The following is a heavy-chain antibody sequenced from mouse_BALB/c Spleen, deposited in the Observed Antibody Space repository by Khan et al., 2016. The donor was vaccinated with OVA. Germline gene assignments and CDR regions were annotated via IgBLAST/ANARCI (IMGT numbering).Heavy chain of an antibody. CDR3: ARSWAMDY. CDR1: GFTFRNYG. V-gene: IGHV5-15*02. CDR2: LSRLEYSI. J-gene: IGHJ4*01. Sequence: VELVESGGGLVQPGGSRKLSCAASGFTFRNYGMAWVRQAPGKGPEWVAYLSRLEYSIYYTDTVTGRFTISRENAKNTLYLEMSSLRSEDTAMYYCARSWAMDYWGQGTSVTVSS.